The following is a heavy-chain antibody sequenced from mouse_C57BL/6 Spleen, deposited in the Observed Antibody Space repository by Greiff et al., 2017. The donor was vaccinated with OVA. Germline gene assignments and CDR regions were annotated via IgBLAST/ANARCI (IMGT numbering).Heavy chain of an antibody. J-gene: IGHJ4*01. Sequence: EVQGVESGGGLVQPGGSLKLSCAASGFTFSDYGMAWVRQAPRKGPAWVAFISNLAYSIYYADTVTGRFTISRENAENTLYLEMSSLRSEDTAMYYCARHKAPSLIDDGYSDYAMDYWGQGTSVTVSS. CDR2: ISNLAYSI. D-gene: IGHD2-3*01. CDR1: GFTFSDYG. V-gene: IGHV5-15*01. CDR3: ARHKAPSLIDDGYSDYAMDY.